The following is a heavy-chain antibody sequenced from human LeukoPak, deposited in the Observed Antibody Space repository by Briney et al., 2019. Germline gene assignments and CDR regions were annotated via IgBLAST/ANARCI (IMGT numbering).Heavy chain of an antibody. V-gene: IGHV4-59*01. D-gene: IGHD1-26*01. J-gene: IGHJ3*02. CDR2: IYYSGST. Sequence: SETLSLTCTVSGGSISSYYWSWIRQPPRKGVEWSGYIYYSGSTSYNPSLKSRVTISVDTSKKQFSLKLSSVTAADTAFYYCARYIVSYPHDAFDIWGQGTMVTVSS. CDR1: GGSISSYY. CDR3: ARYIVSYPHDAFDI.